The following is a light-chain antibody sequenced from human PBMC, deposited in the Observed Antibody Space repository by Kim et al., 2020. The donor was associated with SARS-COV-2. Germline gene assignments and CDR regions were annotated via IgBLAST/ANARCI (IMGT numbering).Light chain of an antibody. CDR1: HDIWND. Sequence: ASVRYRGTITCRASHDIWNDLGWYQQRPGRAPKRLIYRASSLQSGVPSRFSGSGSGTEFTLTISSVQPEDFATYYCIQRSTYPITFVEGTRLEIK. J-gene: IGKJ5*01. V-gene: IGKV1-17*01. CDR2: RAS. CDR3: IQRSTYPIT.